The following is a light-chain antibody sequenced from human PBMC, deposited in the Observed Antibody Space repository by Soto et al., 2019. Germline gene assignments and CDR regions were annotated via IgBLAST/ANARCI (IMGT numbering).Light chain of an antibody. CDR2: GAS. J-gene: IGKJ1*01. CDR1: QSVSSN. Sequence: EILLTQSPGTLSLSPGERATLSCRASQSVSSNLAWYQQKPGQAPRLLIYGASIRATGIPARFSGSGSGTEFTLTISSLQSEDFAVYYCQQYNNWPRTFGQGTKVDIK. CDR3: QQYNNWPRT. V-gene: IGKV3-15*01.